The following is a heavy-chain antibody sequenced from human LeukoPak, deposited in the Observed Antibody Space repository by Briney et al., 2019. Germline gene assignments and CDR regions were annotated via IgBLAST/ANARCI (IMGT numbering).Heavy chain of an antibody. J-gene: IGHJ3*02. V-gene: IGHV3-48*03. CDR2: ISSSGSTI. D-gene: IGHD7-27*01. CDR3: ASEPHYMGNDAFDI. Sequence: GGSLRLSCAASGFTFSSYEMNWVRQAPGKGLEWVSYISSSGSTIYYADSVKGRFTISRDNAKNSLYLQMNSLRAEDTAVYYCASEPHYMGNDAFDIWGQGTMVTVSS. CDR1: GFTFSSYE.